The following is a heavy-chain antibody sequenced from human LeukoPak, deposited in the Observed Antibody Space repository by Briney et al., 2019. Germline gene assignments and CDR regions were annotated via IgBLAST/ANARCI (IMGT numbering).Heavy chain of an antibody. CDR1: GGTFSSYA. CDR3: VIRDIVVVVAATEFDY. J-gene: IGHJ4*02. CDR2: IIPIFGTA. Sequence: SVKVSCKASGGTFSSYAISWVRQAPGQGLEWMGGIIPIFGTANYAQKFQGRVTITADESTSTAYMELSSLRTEDTAVYYCVIRDIVVVVAATEFDYWGQGTLVTVSS. D-gene: IGHD2-15*01. V-gene: IGHV1-69*13.